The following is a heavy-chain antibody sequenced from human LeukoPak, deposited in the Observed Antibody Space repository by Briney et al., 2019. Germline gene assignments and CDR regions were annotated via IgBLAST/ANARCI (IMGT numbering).Heavy chain of an antibody. J-gene: IGHJ4*02. CDR2: IRSSSSYI. CDR1: GFTFSSYS. V-gene: IGHV3-21*01. D-gene: IGHD2-2*01. CDR3: ARAIVVVPAAMLDY. Sequence: GGSLRLSCAASGFTFSSYSMNWVRQAPGKGLEWVSSIRSSSSYIYYADSVKGRFTISRDNAKNSLYLQMNSLRAEDTAVYYCARAIVVVPAAMLDYWGQGTLVTVSS.